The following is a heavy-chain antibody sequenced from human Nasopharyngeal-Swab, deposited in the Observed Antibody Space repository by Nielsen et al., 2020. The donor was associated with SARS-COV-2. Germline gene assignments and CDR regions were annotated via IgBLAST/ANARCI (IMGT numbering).Heavy chain of an antibody. J-gene: IGHJ6*03. CDR3: ARHSSILMDV. CDR2: INPSGGST. Sequence: ASVTVSCTASGYTFTSSYMHWVLPAPGQGLEWMGIINPSGGSTNYAQKFQGRVTMTRDTSTSTVYMELSSLRSEDTAVYYFARHSSILMDVWGKGTTVTVSS. CDR1: GYTFTSSY. V-gene: IGHV1-46*01. D-gene: IGHD3-22*01.